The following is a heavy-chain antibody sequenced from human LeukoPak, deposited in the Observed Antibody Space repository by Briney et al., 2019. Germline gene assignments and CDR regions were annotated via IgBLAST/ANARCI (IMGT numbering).Heavy chain of an antibody. J-gene: IGHJ4*02. V-gene: IGHV3-11*01. Sequence: PGGSLRLSCAASGFTFSDYYMSWIRQAPGKGMEWVSYISSSGSTIYYADSVKGRFTISRDNAKNSLYLQMNSLRAKDTAVYYCARELYYDSSGYYSGYWGQGTLVTVSS. D-gene: IGHD3-22*01. CDR2: ISSSGSTI. CDR3: ARELYYDSSGYYSGY. CDR1: GFTFSDYY.